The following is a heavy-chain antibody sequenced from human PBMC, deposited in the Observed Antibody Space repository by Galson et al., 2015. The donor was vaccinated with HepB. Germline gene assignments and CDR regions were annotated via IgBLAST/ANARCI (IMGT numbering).Heavy chain of an antibody. CDR3: ATAGTYPSNSRGSLSYDYALDV. D-gene: IGHD2/OR15-2a*01. V-gene: IGHV1-69*02. Sequence: SVKVSCKASGGPFTNYPINWVRQAPGQELEWMGIFIPVLDVPSYAQQFQDRLTITADESTGTAYLELTSLRSEDTGMYFCATAGTYPSNSRGSLSYDYALDVWGQGTTVSVSS. CDR1: GGPFTNYP. CDR2: FIPVLDVP. J-gene: IGHJ6*02.